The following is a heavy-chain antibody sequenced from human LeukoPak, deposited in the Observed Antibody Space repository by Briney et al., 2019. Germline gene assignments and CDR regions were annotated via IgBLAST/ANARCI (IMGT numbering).Heavy chain of an antibody. CDR3: AKARYYYDSSGYPHYFDY. D-gene: IGHD3-22*01. V-gene: IGHV3-23*01. Sequence: PGGSLRLSCAASGFTFSSYAMSWVRQAPGKGLEWVSAISGSGGSTYYADSVKGRFTISRDNSKNTLYLQMNSLRAEDTAVYYCAKARYYYDSSGYPHYFDYWGQGTLVTVSS. CDR2: ISGSGGST. CDR1: GFTFSSYA. J-gene: IGHJ4*02.